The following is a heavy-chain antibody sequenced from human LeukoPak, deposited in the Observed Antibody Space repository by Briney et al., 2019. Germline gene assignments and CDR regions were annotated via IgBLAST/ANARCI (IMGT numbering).Heavy chain of an antibody. V-gene: IGHV3-33*06. CDR2: IWYDGSNK. Sequence: GGSLRLSCAASEFTFSSYGMHWVRQAPGKGLEWVAVIWYDGSNKYYADSVKGRFTISRDNSKNTLYLQMNSLRAEDTAVYYCAKDPSLIGAGAGTQDYWGQGTLVTVSS. J-gene: IGHJ4*02. CDR1: EFTFSSYG. CDR3: AKDPSLIGAGAGTQDY. D-gene: IGHD6-19*01.